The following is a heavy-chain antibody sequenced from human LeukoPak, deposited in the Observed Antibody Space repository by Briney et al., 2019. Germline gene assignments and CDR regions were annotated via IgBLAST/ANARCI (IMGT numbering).Heavy chain of an antibody. CDR1: DGSISGFY. J-gene: IGHJ6*02. V-gene: IGHV4-59*01. CDR3: ARVGYCTGGSCYSDYLSGMDV. D-gene: IGHD2-15*01. Sequence: PSETLSLTCTVSDGSISGFYWSWIRQPPGKGLEWIGYIFNSGSTNYNPSLKSRVTISVDTSKNQFSLKLSSVTAADTAVYYCARVGYCTGGSCYSDYLSGMDVWGQGTPVTVPS. CDR2: IFNSGST.